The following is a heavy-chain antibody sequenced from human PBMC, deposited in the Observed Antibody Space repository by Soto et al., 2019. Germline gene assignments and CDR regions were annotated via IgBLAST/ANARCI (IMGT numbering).Heavy chain of an antibody. Sequence: QVQLVQSGAEVKKPGASVKVSCKASGYTFTGYYMHCVRQAPGQGLEWMGWINPNSGDTNYAQKLQGRVTMTRDTSISTAYMDLSSLRSDDTAVYYCARGPGIAAAGKFDYWGQGTLLTVSS. D-gene: IGHD6-13*01. CDR2: INPNSGDT. CDR3: ARGPGIAAAGKFDY. J-gene: IGHJ4*02. V-gene: IGHV1-2*02. CDR1: GYTFTGYY.